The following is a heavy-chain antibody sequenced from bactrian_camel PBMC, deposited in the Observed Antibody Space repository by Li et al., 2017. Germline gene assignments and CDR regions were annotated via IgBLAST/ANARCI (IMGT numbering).Heavy chain of an antibody. V-gene: IGHV3S54*01. Sequence: VQLVESGGGSVEAGGSLRLSCAASGHPYFTMCMGWFRQYPGKEREGVAAIYLTAGATHYIDSVKGRFTISEDSAENTMYLQMENLKSEDTGMYYCATGLLADHGLGLGTQVTVS. CDR1: GHPYFTMC. CDR2: IYLTAGAT. J-gene: IGHJ4*01. D-gene: IGHD5*01.